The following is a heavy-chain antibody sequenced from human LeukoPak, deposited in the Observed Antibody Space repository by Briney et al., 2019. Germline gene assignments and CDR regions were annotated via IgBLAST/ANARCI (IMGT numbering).Heavy chain of an antibody. J-gene: IGHJ4*02. Sequence: SETLSLTCTVSGGSISSSSYYWGWIRQPPGKGLEWIGSIYYSGNTYYNPSLKSRVTISVDTSKNQFSLKLSSVTAADTAVYYCARGSYGPNTYYYDRSGYYQYYFDYWGQGTLVTVSS. CDR3: ARGSYGPNTYYYDRSGYYQYYFDY. CDR2: IYYSGNT. CDR1: GGSISSSSYY. D-gene: IGHD3-22*01. V-gene: IGHV4-39*01.